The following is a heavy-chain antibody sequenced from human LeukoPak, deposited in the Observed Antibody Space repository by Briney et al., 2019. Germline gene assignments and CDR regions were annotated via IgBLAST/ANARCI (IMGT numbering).Heavy chain of an antibody. D-gene: IGHD6-13*01. V-gene: IGHV1-46*03. CDR2: INPLDGST. CDR3: TRGYSSRNY. Sequence: ASVKVSCKASGYTFTSYYIHWVRQAPGLGLEWVGIINPLDGSTSYAQRSQGRVTMTRDTSTSTVYMELSSLRSEDTAVYYCTRGYSSRNYWGQGTLVTVSS. CDR1: GYTFTSYY. J-gene: IGHJ4*02.